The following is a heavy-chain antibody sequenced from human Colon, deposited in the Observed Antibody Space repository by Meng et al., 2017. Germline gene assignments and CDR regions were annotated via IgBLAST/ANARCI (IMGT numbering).Heavy chain of an antibody. D-gene: IGHD3-22*01. Sequence: ASVKVSCRASGYTFTSYAMNWVRQAPGQGLEWMGWINTNTGNPTYAQGFTGRFVFSLDTSVSTAYLQISSLKAEDTAVYYCARGDGSDDSSGYYAYWGQGTLVTVSS. CDR2: INTNTGNP. CDR1: GYTFTSYA. CDR3: ARGDGSDDSSGYYAY. J-gene: IGHJ4*02. V-gene: IGHV7-4-1*02.